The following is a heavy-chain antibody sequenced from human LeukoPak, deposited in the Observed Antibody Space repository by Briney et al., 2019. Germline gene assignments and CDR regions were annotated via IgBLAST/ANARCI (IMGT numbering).Heavy chain of an antibody. J-gene: IGHJ4*02. D-gene: IGHD4-17*01. V-gene: IGHV4-34*01. CDR3: ARGTTVTTDY. CDR1: GGSFSGYY. CDR2: INHSGNT. Sequence: SETLSLTCAVYGGSFSGYYWSWIRQPPGKGLEWIGEINHSGNTNYNPSFKSRVTISVDTSKNQFSLKLSSVTAADTAVYYCARGTTVTTDYWGQGTLVTVSS.